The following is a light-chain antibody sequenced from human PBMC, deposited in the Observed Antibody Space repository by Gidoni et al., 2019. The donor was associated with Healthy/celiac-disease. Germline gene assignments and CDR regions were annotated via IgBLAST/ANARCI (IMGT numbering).Light chain of an antibody. J-gene: IGKJ5*01. CDR3: QQRSNWPPIT. Sequence: ELVLTQSPATLSLSPGERATLSCRASQSVSSYLAWYQQKPGQAPRLLIYDASNRATGIPARFSGSGSGTDFTLTISSLKPEDFAVYYCQQRSNWPPITFGQGTRLEIK. CDR1: QSVSSY. V-gene: IGKV3-11*01. CDR2: DAS.